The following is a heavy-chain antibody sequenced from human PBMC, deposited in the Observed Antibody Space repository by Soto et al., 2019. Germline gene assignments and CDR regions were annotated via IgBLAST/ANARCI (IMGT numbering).Heavy chain of an antibody. V-gene: IGHV4-4*07. CDR2: FYINGNT. CDR1: GGSVSDYF. CDR3: AREFYSGSGTYYAPFDS. D-gene: IGHD3-10*01. Sequence: SETLSLTCTVSGGSVSDYFWNWIRQPAGKGLEWIGRFYINGNTNYNPSLKSRVTLSVDTSQNQFSLKLTSVTAADTAVYYCAREFYSGSGTYYAPFDSWGQGTLVTV. J-gene: IGHJ4*02.